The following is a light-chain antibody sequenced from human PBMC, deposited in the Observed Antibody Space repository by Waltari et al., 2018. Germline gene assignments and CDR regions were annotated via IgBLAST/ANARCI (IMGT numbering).Light chain of an antibody. CDR1: QGISSF. V-gene: IGKV1-9*01. J-gene: IGKJ4*01. CDR3: QQLNSYPPT. CDR2: AAS. Sequence: QLTQSPSSLPASVGYRVTITCRASQGISSFLAWYQQKAGKAPKLLIYAASTLQSGVPSRFSGSGSGTDFTLTISSLQPEDFATYYCQQLNSYPPTFGGGTKVEIK.